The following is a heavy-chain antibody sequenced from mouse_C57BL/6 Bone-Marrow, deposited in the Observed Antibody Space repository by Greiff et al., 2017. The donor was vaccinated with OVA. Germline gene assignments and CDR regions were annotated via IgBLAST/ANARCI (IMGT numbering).Heavy chain of an antibody. V-gene: IGHV1-87*01. J-gene: IGHJ3*01. CDR2: GQGLEWIG. Sequence: QVQLKESGPELARPWASVKISCQAFYTFSRRVHFAFRDTNYWMQRVKQRPGQGLEWIGAIYPGNGDTSYNQKFKGKATFTADKSSSTAYMQLSSLTSENTAVYYCAWAYDYDGPGFAYWGQGTLVTVSA. D-gene: IGHD2-4*01. CDR3: SENTAVYYCAWAYDYDGPGFAY. CDR1: YTFSRRVH.